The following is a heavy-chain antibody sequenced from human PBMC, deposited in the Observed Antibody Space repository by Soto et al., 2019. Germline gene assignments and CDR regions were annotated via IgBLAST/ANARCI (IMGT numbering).Heavy chain of an antibody. Sequence: SVKVSCKASGGTFSSYAISWVRQAPGQGLEWMGGIIPIFGTANYAQKFQGRVTITADESTSTAYMELSSLRSEDTAVFYCARDGSEYSSSYNWFDPWGQGTLVTVSS. V-gene: IGHV1-69*13. CDR2: IIPIFGTA. CDR3: ARDGSEYSSSYNWFDP. J-gene: IGHJ5*02. CDR1: GGTFSSYA. D-gene: IGHD6-6*01.